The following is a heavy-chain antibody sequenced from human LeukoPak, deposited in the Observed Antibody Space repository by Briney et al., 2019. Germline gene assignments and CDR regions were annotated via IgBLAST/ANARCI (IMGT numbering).Heavy chain of an antibody. D-gene: IGHD1-1*01. CDR1: GFTFGDYA. J-gene: IGHJ4*02. CDR2: IRSKAYGETA. CDR3: TRDRGAYNLYDY. Sequence: GGSLRLSCTASGFTFGDYAMSWIRQAPGKGLEWVGFIRSKAYGETADYAASVKGRFTISRDDSKSIAYLQMNSLKTEDTAVYHCTRDRGAYNLYDYWGQGTLVTVSS. V-gene: IGHV3-49*03.